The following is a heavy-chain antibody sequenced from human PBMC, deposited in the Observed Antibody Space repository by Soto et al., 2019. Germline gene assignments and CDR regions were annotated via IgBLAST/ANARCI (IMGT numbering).Heavy chain of an antibody. CDR3: ARVYMAGGYSYGYGY. V-gene: IGHV4-34*01. J-gene: IGHJ4*02. CDR1: GGSFSGYY. Sequence: PSETLSLTCAVYGGSFSGYYWSWFRQPPGKGLEWIGEINHSGSTNYNPSLKSRVTISVDTSKNQFSLKLSSVTAVDTAVYYCARVYMAGGYSYGYGYWGQGTLVTVSS. D-gene: IGHD5-18*01. CDR2: INHSGST.